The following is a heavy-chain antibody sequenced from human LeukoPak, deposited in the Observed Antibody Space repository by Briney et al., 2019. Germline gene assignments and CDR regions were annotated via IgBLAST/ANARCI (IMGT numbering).Heavy chain of an antibody. CDR2: ISAYNGDT. J-gene: IGHJ4*02. D-gene: IGHD2-15*01. V-gene: IGHV1-18*01. CDR3: ARTYSAYFSFSEFDH. CDR1: GYTFTRYG. Sequence: ASVKVSCKASGYTFTRYGFTWVRQAPGQGLEWMGWISAYNGDTDYPQDVQGRVTLTTDTSTTTAYMELRNLRSDDTAVYYCARTYSAYFSFSEFDHWGQGTTVTVSS.